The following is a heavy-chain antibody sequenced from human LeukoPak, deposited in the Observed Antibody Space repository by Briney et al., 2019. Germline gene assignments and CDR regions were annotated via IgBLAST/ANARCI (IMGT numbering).Heavy chain of an antibody. J-gene: IGHJ5*02. V-gene: IGHV1-3*01. CDR3: ARAPTVTTQNWFDP. D-gene: IGHD4-17*01. Sequence: GGSLRLSCAASGFTFSSYGMHWVRQAPGQRLEWMGWINAGNGNTKYSQKFQGRVTITRDTSASTAYMELSSLRSEDTAVYYCARAPTVTTQNWFDPWGQGTLVTVSS. CDR2: INAGNGNT. CDR1: GFTFSSYG.